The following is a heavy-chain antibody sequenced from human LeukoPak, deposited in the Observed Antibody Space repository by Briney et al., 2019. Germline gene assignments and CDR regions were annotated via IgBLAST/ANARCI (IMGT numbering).Heavy chain of an antibody. CDR1: GFTFSSYS. J-gene: IGHJ5*02. D-gene: IGHD4/OR15-4a*01. CDR2: ISSSSTYI. Sequence: PGGYRRLYCVVSGFTFSSYSMNWVRQAPGKGQEWVSSISSSSTYIYYADSLKGRFTISRYNAKNSLYLQMNSLRLEDTAVYYCARGPMVPKPNWFDPWGQGTLVTVSS. CDR3: ARGPMVPKPNWFDP. V-gene: IGHV3-21*01.